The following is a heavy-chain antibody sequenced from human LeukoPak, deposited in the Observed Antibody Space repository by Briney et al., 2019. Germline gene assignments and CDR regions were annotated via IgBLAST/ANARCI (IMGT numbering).Heavy chain of an antibody. Sequence: GSLRLSCAAAGFTFRSYGMTWVRQPPGKGLEWIGETNHSGSTNYNPSLKSRVTISVDTSKNQFSLKLSSVTAADTAVYYCARRAAAAVRLYDYWGQGTLVTVSS. D-gene: IGHD6-13*01. J-gene: IGHJ4*02. CDR1: GFTFRSYG. CDR3: ARRAAAAVRLYDY. V-gene: IGHV4-34*01. CDR2: TNHSGST.